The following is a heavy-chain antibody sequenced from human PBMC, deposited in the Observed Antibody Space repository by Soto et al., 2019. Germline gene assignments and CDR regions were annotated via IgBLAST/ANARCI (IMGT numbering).Heavy chain of an antibody. Sequence: QVQLQESGPGLVKPSQTLSLTCSVSGGSISSTGYYWTWIRQNPGTGLEWIGYIYYNGRTYYNPSLKSRFSISLDTSKNQFSLRLSSVTAADTAVYYCAGTMIRGVLDSWGQGTLVTVSS. CDR1: GGSISSTGYY. J-gene: IGHJ4*02. CDR2: IYYNGRT. D-gene: IGHD3-10*01. V-gene: IGHV4-31*03. CDR3: AGTMIRGVLDS.